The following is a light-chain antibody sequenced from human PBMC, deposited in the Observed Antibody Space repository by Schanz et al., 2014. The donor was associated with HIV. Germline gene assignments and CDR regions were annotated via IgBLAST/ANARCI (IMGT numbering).Light chain of an antibody. V-gene: IGKV1-5*01. CDR1: QSISSD. Sequence: DIQMSQSPSTLSASVGDRVTLTCRSSQSISSDLAWYQQKPGKAPYLLISEASILETGVPSRFSGSGSGTEFTLTISSLQPDDFATYYCQQYNTKPYTFGQGTKLDLK. J-gene: IGKJ2*01. CDR3: QQYNTKPYT. CDR2: EAS.